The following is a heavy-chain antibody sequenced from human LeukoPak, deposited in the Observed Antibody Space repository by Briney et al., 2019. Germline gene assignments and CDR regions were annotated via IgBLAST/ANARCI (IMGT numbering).Heavy chain of an antibody. Sequence: GGSLRLSCAVSGITLSNYGMSWVRQAPGKGLEWVAGISGSGGGTNYADSVKGRFTISRDNPKNALFLQMNNLRAEDTAVYFCAKRGVVIRVILVGFHKEAYYFDSWGQGALVTVSS. D-gene: IGHD3-22*01. CDR3: AKRGVVIRVILVGFHKEAYYFDS. V-gene: IGHV3-23*01. CDR1: GITLSNYG. CDR2: ISGSGGGT. J-gene: IGHJ4*02.